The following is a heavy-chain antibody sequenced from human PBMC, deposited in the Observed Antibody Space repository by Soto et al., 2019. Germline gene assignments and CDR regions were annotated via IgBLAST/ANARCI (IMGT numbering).Heavy chain of an antibody. CDR3: AHRVLRTVFGLVTTTAIYFDF. J-gene: IGHJ4*02. CDR2: TYWDDDK. CDR1: GFSLTTSGVG. Sequence: QMTLNESGPTAVSPTETLTLTCRSSGFSLTTSGVGVGWIRQSPGTAPAWLALTYWDDDKRYSASLKSRLTITKDASKNPVVLTVSDLDPTNTATYYCAHRVLRTVFGLVTTTAIYFDFWGQGTPVAVSS. D-gene: IGHD3-3*01. V-gene: IGHV2-5*02.